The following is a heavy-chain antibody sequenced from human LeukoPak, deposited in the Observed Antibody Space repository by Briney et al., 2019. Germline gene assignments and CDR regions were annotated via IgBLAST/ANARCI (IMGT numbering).Heavy chain of an antibody. CDR1: GFTFSSYA. D-gene: IGHD5-18*01. J-gene: IGHJ4*02. Sequence: GHSLRLSCAASGFTFSSYAMHWVRQAPGKGLEWVAFMSYDGSSEYYADSVKGRFTISRDNSRDTLYLQMNSLRTEDTALYYCARNRGYNYDFAGFDYWGQGTLVTVSS. CDR3: ARNRGYNYDFAGFDY. V-gene: IGHV3-30*04. CDR2: MSYDGSSE.